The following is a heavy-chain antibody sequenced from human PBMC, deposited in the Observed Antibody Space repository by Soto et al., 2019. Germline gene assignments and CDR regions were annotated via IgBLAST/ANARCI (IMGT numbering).Heavy chain of an antibody. CDR1: GFTFSNAW. CDR2: IKSKTDVGTT. CDR3: TTYSSGWG. V-gene: IGHV3-15*01. J-gene: IGHJ4*02. Sequence: PGGSLRLSCAASGFTFSNAWMSWVRQAPGKGLEWVGRIKSKTDVGTTDYAAPVKGRFTISRDDSKNTLYLQMNSLKIEDTAVYYCTTYSSGWGWGQGTLVTVSS. D-gene: IGHD6-19*01.